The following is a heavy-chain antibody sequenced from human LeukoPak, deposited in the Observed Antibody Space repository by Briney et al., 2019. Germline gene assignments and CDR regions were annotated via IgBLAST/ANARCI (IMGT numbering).Heavy chain of an antibody. D-gene: IGHD6-19*01. CDR1: GGFTSNDYW. CDR2: IRHYDGHT. J-gene: IGHJ4*02. CDR3: ASSIPIGWSPNTY. Sequence: PSETLSLTCDVSGGFTSNDYWWSWVRQPPGKGLEWIGEIRHYDGHTKYNPSLKGRVTISIDKPRNHFPLTLTSVTAADTAIYYCASSIPIGWSPNTYWGQGTLVIVSS. V-gene: IGHV4/OR15-8*02.